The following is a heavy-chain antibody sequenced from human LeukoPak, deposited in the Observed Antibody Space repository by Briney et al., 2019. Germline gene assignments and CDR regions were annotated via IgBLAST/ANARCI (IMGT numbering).Heavy chain of an antibody. J-gene: IGHJ4*02. V-gene: IGHV3-30*02. CDR1: GFTFSSYA. D-gene: IGHD3-16*01. CDR3: AKDGEITFGGVMIGYFDY. CDR2: IRYDGSNK. Sequence: GRSLRLSCAASGFTFSSYAMHWVRQAPGKGLEWVAFIRYDGSNKYYADSVKGRFTISRDNSKNTLYLQMNSLRAEDTAVYYCAKDGEITFGGVMIGYFDYWGQGTLVTVSS.